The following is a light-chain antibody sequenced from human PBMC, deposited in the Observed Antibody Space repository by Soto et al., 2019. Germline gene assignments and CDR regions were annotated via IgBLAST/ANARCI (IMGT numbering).Light chain of an antibody. CDR2: EVS. J-gene: IGLJ1*01. Sequence: QSVLTQPPSASGSPGQSVTISCTGTSSDVGGYSYVSWYQQHPGKAPKLMIYEVSKRPSGVPDRFSGSKSGNTASLTVSGLQAEDEADYYCSSYAGSTYVFGTGTKVTV. CDR3: SSYAGSTYV. CDR1: SSDVGGYSY. V-gene: IGLV2-8*01.